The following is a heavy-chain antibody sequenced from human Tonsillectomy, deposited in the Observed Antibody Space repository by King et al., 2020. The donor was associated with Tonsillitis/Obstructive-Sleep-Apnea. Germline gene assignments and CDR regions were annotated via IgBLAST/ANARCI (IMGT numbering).Heavy chain of an antibody. Sequence: VQLVESGGGVVQPGRSLRLSCAASGFTFSSYGMHWVRQAPGKGLEWVAVIWYDGSNKYYADSVKGRFTLSRDNSKNTLYLQMNSLRAEDTAVYYFAREVSRSIVGAYFDYWGQGTLVTVSS. CDR2: IWYDGSNK. CDR1: GFTFSSYG. CDR3: AREVSRSIVGAYFDY. J-gene: IGHJ4*02. D-gene: IGHD1-26*01. V-gene: IGHV3-33*01.